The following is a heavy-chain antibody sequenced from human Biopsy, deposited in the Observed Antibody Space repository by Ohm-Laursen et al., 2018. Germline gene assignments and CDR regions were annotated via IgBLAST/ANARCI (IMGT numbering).Heavy chain of an antibody. D-gene: IGHD3-9*01. CDR2: NIPILGTG. V-gene: IGHV1-69*06. Sequence: ASVKVSCKAPGGTFSNYGINWVRQAPGQGLEWLGGNIPILGTGNYAQKFQDRVTVAADTSTSTATMELRSLRSDDTAVYYCATKLTGYFHHWGQGTLVIVSS. CDR1: GGTFSNYG. J-gene: IGHJ1*01. CDR3: ATKLTGYFHH.